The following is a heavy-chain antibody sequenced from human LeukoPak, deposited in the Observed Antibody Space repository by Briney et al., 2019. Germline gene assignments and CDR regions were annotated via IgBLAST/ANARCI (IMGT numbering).Heavy chain of an antibody. CDR3: ARDHRIVGATHFDY. J-gene: IGHJ4*02. CDR1: GFTFSSYW. Sequence: GGSLRLSCAASGFTFSSYWMSWVRQAPGKGLEWVANIKQDGSEKYYVDSVKGRFTISRDNAKNSLYLQMNSLRAEDTAVYYCARDHRIVGATHFDYWGQGTLVTVSS. D-gene: IGHD1-26*01. CDR2: IKQDGSEK. V-gene: IGHV3-7*01.